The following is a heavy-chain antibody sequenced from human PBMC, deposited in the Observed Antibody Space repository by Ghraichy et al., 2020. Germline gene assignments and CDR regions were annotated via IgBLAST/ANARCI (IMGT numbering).Heavy chain of an antibody. CDR3: SRGSTQWRVSSLGY. J-gene: IGHJ1*01. CDR1: GYTFTSYA. D-gene: IGHD6-19*01. CDR2: INPDNGKT. V-gene: IGHV1-3*01. Sequence: ASVKVSCKASGYTFTSYAVHWVRQAPGQRPEWMGWINPDNGKTKYSQNFQDRLTFTRDTSASTAYMDLSSLRSEDTAVYYCSRGSTQWRVSSLGYWGQGTLVTVSS.